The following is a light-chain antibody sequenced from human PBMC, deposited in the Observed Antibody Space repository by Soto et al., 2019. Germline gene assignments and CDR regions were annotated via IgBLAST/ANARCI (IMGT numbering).Light chain of an antibody. CDR3: SSYTSSSTRV. V-gene: IGLV2-14*01. Sequence: QSALTQPASVSGSPGQSIAISCTGTSSDVGGYYSVSWYQQHPGKAPKLVIYDVSNRPSGVSNRFSGSKSGNTASLTISGLQAEDEADYYCSSYTSSSTRVFGGGTQPTVL. CDR1: SSDVGGYYS. J-gene: IGLJ2*01. CDR2: DVS.